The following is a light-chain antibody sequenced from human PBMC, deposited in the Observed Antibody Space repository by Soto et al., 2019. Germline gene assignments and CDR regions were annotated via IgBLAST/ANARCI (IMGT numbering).Light chain of an antibody. CDR1: QSVSSY. CDR2: DAS. V-gene: IGKV3-11*01. Sequence: EIVLTQSPATLSLSPGERATLSRRASQSVSSYLAWYQQKPGQAPRLLIYDASNRATGIPARFSGSGSGTDFTLTIISRKPDDFSVYYCQQRSNWPPLTFGGGTKVEIK. J-gene: IGKJ4*02. CDR3: QQRSNWPPLT.